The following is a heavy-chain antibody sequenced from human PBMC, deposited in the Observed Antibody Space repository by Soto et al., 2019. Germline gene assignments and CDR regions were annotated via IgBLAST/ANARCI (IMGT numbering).Heavy chain of an antibody. CDR3: ARIPYYGAAVDY. Sequence: PGGSLRLSCAASGFIISNNFMSWVRQAPGRGPEWVSVIYSAGSTYYADSVKGRFTISRDNSKNTLYLQMNSLRTEDTAVYYCARIPYYGAAVDYWGQGTLVTVSS. J-gene: IGHJ4*02. CDR2: IYSAGST. CDR1: GFIISNNF. D-gene: IGHD3-10*01. V-gene: IGHV3-53*01.